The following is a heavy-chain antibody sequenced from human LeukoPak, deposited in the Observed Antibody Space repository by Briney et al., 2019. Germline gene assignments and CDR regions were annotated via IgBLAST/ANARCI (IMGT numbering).Heavy chain of an antibody. Sequence: ASVKVSCKASGYTFTDYYIHWVRQAPGQGLEWMGWVIPNSGGTNFEQKFQGRVTMTRDKSNSTAYLQWSSLKASDTAMYYCARHFRLGIYGDAFDIWGQGTMVTVSS. CDR2: VIPNSGGT. J-gene: IGHJ3*02. CDR3: ARHFRLGIYGDAFDI. D-gene: IGHD7-27*01. V-gene: IGHV1-2*02. CDR1: GYTFTDYY.